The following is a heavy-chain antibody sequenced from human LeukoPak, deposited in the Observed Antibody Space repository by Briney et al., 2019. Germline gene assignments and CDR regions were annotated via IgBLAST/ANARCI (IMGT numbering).Heavy chain of an antibody. CDR3: ATYRQVLLPFES. J-gene: IGHJ4*02. CDR2: ISSSGSTI. V-gene: IGHV3-48*03. Sequence: GGSLRLSCAASGFTFRSYEMNWVRQAPGKGLEWVSYISSSGSTIYYADSVKGRFTISRDNAKNSLSLQMNSLRAEDTAIYYCATYRQVLLPFESWGQGTLVTVSS. CDR1: GFTFRSYE. D-gene: IGHD2-8*02.